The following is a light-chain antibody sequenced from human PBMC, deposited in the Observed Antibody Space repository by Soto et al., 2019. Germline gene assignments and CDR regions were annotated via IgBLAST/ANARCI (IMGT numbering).Light chain of an antibody. CDR1: ESVLYSSNNKNY. J-gene: IGKJ1*01. CDR2: WAS. CDR3: QQHYSTQWT. V-gene: IGKV4-1*01. Sequence: DVSMSLSQESMSVSVGQRGAVYGKCVESVLYSSNNKNYLAWYQQKPGQPPKLLIYWASTRESGVPDRFSGSGSVTHFTHTFSSLQAEYVAVYYCQQHYSTQWTFSQGTKVDIK.